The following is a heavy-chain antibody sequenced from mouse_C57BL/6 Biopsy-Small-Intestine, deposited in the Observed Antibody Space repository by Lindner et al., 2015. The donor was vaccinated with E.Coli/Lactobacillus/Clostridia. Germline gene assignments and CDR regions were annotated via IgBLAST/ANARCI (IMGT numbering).Heavy chain of an antibody. Sequence: VQLQESGPQLARPGASVKLSCRASGYTFTSYGIAWVKQRTGQGLEWIGEIYPRSGNTYYNEKFKDKAALTADKSSNTTYMELRSLTSEDSAVYFCGRGVLGWDGNFDVWGTGTTVTVSS. D-gene: IGHD4-1*01. CDR3: GRGVLGWDGNFDV. CDR2: IYPRSGNT. CDR1: GYTFTSYG. V-gene: IGHV1-81*01. J-gene: IGHJ1*03.